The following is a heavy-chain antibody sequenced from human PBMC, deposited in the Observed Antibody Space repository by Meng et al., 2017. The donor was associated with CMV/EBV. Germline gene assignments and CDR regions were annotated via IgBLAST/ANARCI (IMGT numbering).Heavy chain of an antibody. V-gene: IGHV5-51*01. Sequence: GESLKISCKGSGYSFTSYWIGWVRQMPGKGLEWMGIIYPGDSDTRYSPSFQGQVTISADKSISTAYLQWSSLKASDTAMYYYARHYDWGTDYVNYYGMDVWGQGTTVTVSS. CDR1: GYSFTSYW. J-gene: IGHJ6*02. CDR3: ARHYDWGTDYVNYYGMDV. D-gene: IGHD3-16*01. CDR2: IYPGDSDT.